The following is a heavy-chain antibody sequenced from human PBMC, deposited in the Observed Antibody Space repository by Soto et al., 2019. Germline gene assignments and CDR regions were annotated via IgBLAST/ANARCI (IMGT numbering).Heavy chain of an antibody. D-gene: IGHD2-21*02. CDR3: ARAPLGGGDCSPEVFDY. Sequence: TSETLSITCTVSGGSISSGDYYWSWIRQPPVKVLEWIGYIYYSGRTYYNPSLKSRVTISVDTSKNQFSLKLSSVTAADTAVYYCARAPLGGGDCSPEVFDYWGQGTLVTVSS. CDR2: IYYSGRT. J-gene: IGHJ4*02. V-gene: IGHV4-30-4*01. CDR1: GGSISSGDYY.